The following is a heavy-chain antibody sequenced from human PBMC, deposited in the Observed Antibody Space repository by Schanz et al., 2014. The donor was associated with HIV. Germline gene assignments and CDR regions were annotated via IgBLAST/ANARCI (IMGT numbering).Heavy chain of an antibody. V-gene: IGHV1-18*01. Sequence: QAQLMQSGAEVKKPGASVKVSCKAIGYRFSDYGISWVRRAPGQGLEWMGWISVYNGNTNYPEKLQGRVTMTTDTSTSTAYMELRSLRSDDTAVYYCARDPTYYYDSSGYFKPYYYGMDVWGQGTTVTVSS. CDR2: ISVYNGNT. J-gene: IGHJ6*02. D-gene: IGHD3-22*01. CDR1: GYRFSDYG. CDR3: ARDPTYYYDSSGYFKPYYYGMDV.